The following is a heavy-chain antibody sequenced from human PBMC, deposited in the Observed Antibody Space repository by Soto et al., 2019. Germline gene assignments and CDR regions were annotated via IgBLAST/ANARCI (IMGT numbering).Heavy chain of an antibody. V-gene: IGHV3-23*01. Sequence: GGSLRLSCAASGFTFSSYAMNWVRQAPGKGLEWVSAISGSGGSTYYADSVKGRFTISGDNSKNTLYLQMNSLRAEDAAVYYCAKLLFGYYYYGMDVWGHGTTDTVSS. J-gene: IGHJ6*02. CDR3: AKLLFGYYYYGMDV. D-gene: IGHD3-16*01. CDR2: ISGSGGST. CDR1: GFTFSSYA.